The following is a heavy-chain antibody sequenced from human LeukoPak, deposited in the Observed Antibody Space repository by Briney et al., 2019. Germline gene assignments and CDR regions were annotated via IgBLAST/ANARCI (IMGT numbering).Heavy chain of an antibody. CDR2: FNPDNGGT. D-gene: IGHD3-10*01. Sequence: GASVKVSCKASGYIFTDYYVHWVRQAPGQGLEWMGWFNPDNGGTKSVQKFQGRVTMTGDTSMRTAYMELSRLTFDDTAVYYCARDHVLLQWFGEGGIDPWGQGTLVTVSS. J-gene: IGHJ5*02. CDR3: ARDHVLLQWFGEGGIDP. CDR1: GYIFTDYY. V-gene: IGHV1-2*02.